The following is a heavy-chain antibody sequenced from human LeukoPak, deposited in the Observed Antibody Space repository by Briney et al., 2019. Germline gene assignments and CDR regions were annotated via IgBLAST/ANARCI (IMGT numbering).Heavy chain of an antibody. D-gene: IGHD4-17*01. CDR3: AREITVTRPFDY. CDR1: NGSISIYY. Sequence: SETLSLTCTVSNGSISIYYWSWVRQPAGKGLEWIGRISASGSTNYNPSLKSRVTMSLDTSKNQFSLKLSSVTPADTAVYYCAREITVTRPFDYWGPGTLVTVSS. CDR2: ISASGST. V-gene: IGHV4-4*07. J-gene: IGHJ4*02.